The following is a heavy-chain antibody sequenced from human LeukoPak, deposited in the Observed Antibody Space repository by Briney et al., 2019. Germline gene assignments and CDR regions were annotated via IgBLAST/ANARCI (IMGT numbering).Heavy chain of an antibody. V-gene: IGHV3-7*03. CDR2: IKHDGGDK. D-gene: IGHD3-9*01. CDR3: ARGGNYDILTGYIFDY. CDR1: GYTFSNYW. Sequence: GGSLRLSCAASGYTFSNYWLSWVRQAPGKGLEWVANIKHDGGDKHYVDSVKGRFTIARDSAKNSLNLQMNSLRAEDTAVYYCARGGNYDILTGYIFDYWGQGTLVTVSS. J-gene: IGHJ4*02.